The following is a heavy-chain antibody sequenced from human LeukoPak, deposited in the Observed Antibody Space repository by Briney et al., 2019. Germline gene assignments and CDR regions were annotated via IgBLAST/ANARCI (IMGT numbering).Heavy chain of an antibody. CDR1: GGTFSSYA. V-gene: IGHV1-69*13. J-gene: IGHJ4*02. D-gene: IGHD3-22*01. CDR2: IIPIFGTA. CDR3: AGFYYYDSSGYLDY. Sequence: SVKVSCKASGGTFSSYAISWVRQAPGQGLEWMGGIIPIFGTANYAQKFQGRVTITADESTSTAYMELSSLRSEDTAVYYGAGFYYYDSSGYLDYWGQGTLVTVSS.